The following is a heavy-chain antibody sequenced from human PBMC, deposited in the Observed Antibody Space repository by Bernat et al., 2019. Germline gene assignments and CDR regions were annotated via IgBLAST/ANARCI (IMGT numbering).Heavy chain of an antibody. CDR1: GFTFSSYW. D-gene: IGHD3-10*01. Sequence: EVQLVESGGGLVQPGGSLRLSCAASGFTFSSYWMHWVRQAPGKGLVWVSRINSDGSSTSYADSVKGRFTISRDNAKNTLYLQMNSLRAEDMAVYYCAKDGLRELLGWFDPWGQGTLVTVSS. CDR3: AKDGLRELLGWFDP. J-gene: IGHJ5*02. V-gene: IGHV3-74*01. CDR2: INSDGSST.